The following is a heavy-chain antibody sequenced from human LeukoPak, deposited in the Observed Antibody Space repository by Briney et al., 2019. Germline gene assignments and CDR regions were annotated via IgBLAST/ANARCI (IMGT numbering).Heavy chain of an antibody. Sequence: SETLSLTCAVYGGSFSGYYWSWIRQPPGEGLEWIGEINHSGSTNYNPSLKSRVTISVDTSKNQFSLKLSSVTAADTAVYYCARRGHMGMVRGYLDYWGQGTLVTVSS. D-gene: IGHD3-10*01. J-gene: IGHJ4*02. V-gene: IGHV4-34*01. CDR2: INHSGST. CDR1: GGSFSGYY. CDR3: ARRGHMGMVRGYLDY.